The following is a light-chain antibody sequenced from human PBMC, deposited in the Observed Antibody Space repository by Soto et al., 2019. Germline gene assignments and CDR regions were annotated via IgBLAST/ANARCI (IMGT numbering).Light chain of an antibody. J-gene: IGLJ2*01. V-gene: IGLV2-14*01. Sequence: QSALTQAASVSGSPGQSITISCTGTSSDVGRYNYVSWYQQHPGKAPKLMIYDVNNRPSGVSNRSSGSKSGNTASLTISGLQAEDEADYYCSSYTSSSTRVVFGGGTKLTVL. CDR2: DVN. CDR3: SSYTSSSTRVV. CDR1: SSDVGRYNY.